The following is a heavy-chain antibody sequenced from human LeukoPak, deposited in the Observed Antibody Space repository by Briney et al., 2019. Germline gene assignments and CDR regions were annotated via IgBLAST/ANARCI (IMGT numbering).Heavy chain of an antibody. CDR1: GFNFITSS. Sequence: ASVKVSCKTFGFNFITSSIYWVRQAPGQRLEWLGWITVASGNTRYSDNLQGRVTLTRDTSANTLYLDLSDLRSEDTAVYCVAGTLGYWGQGTLVTVSS. CDR2: ITVASGNT. J-gene: IGHJ4*02. V-gene: IGHV1-3*01. D-gene: IGHD2-15*01. CDR3: AGTLGY.